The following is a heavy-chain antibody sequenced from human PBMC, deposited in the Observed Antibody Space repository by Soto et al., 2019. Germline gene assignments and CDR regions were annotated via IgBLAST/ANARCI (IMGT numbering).Heavy chain of an antibody. D-gene: IGHD3-10*01. CDR1: GFTFSSYA. Sequence: DVQLLESGGHLVQPGGSLRLSCAASGFTFSSYAMSWVRQAPGKGLEWVSSVSAGGDMTYYSDSVKGRFTISRDNCNTALFLQMNSLRIEDTALYYCARGDRGGSGSPASYYYSGLDVWGQGTTVTVSS. CDR2: VSAGGDMT. J-gene: IGHJ6*02. V-gene: IGHV3-23*01. CDR3: ARGDRGGSGSPASYYYSGLDV.